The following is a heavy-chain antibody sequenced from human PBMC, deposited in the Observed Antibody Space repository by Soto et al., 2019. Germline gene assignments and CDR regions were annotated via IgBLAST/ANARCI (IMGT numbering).Heavy chain of an antibody. J-gene: IGHJ4*02. D-gene: IGHD3-3*01. Sequence: SETLSLTCAVYGGSFSGYYWSWIRQPPGKGLEWIGEINHSGSTNYNPSLKSRVTISVDTSKNQFSLKLSSVTAADTAVYYCARLYYDFWSGYYRFDYWGQGTLVTVSS. CDR3: ARLYYDFWSGYYRFDY. V-gene: IGHV4-34*01. CDR2: INHSGST. CDR1: GGSFSGYY.